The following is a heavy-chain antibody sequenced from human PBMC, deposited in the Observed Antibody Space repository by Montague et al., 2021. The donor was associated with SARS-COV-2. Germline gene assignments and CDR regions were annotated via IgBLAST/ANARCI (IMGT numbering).Heavy chain of an antibody. J-gene: IGHJ6*02. CDR1: GFTFSNIW. Sequence: SQRLSCAASGFTFSNIWMSWVRQAPGKGLEWVANIKPDESEKNYVDSVKGRFSISRDNAKNSLYLQMDNLRAEDTAIYYCAKNGGAHGLDVWGQGTSVSVSS. V-gene: IGHV3-7*01. CDR3: AKNGGAHGLDV. CDR2: IKPDESEK. D-gene: IGHD4-23*01.